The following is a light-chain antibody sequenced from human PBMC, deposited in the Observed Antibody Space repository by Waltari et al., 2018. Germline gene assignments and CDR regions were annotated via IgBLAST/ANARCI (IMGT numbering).Light chain of an antibody. CDR3: SSYAGSNLWV. CDR2: EVT. Sequence: QSALTQPPSASGSPGQSVTISCTGTSSDVGGYDYVSWYQQHPDKAPKLMIYEVTKRSSVIPDRFSGSKSGNTASLTVSGLQAEDEADYYCSSYAGSNLWVFGGGTKLTVL. J-gene: IGLJ3*02. V-gene: IGLV2-8*01. CDR1: SSDVGGYDY.